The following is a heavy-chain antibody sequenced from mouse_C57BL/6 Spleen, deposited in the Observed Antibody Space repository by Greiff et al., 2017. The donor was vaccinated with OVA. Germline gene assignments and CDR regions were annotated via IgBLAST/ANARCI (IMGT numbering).Heavy chain of an antibody. CDR2: ISSGGDYI. D-gene: IGHD2-5*01. Sequence: EVQVVESGEGLVKPGGSLKLSCAASGFTFSSYAMSWVRQTPEKRLEWVAYISSGGDYIYYADTVKGRFTISRDNARHTLYLQMSSLKAEDTAMYYCTRERGSNKGFAYWGQGTLVTVSA. CDR1: GFTFSSYA. V-gene: IGHV5-9-1*02. J-gene: IGHJ3*01. CDR3: TRERGSNKGFAY.